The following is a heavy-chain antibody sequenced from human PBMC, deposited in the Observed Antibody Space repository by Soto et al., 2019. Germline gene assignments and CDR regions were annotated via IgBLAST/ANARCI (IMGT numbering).Heavy chain of an antibody. V-gene: IGHV4-30-4*01. CDR2: IYYSGST. CDR3: ARATYYYDSSGLIRPLDAFDI. D-gene: IGHD3-22*01. CDR1: GGSISSGDYY. Sequence: QVQLQESGPGLVKPSQTLSLTCTVSGGSISSGDYYWSWIRQPPGKGLEWIGYIYYSGSTYYNPSLKSRVTISVDTSKNQFSLKLSSVTAADTAVYYCARATYYYDSSGLIRPLDAFDIWGQGTMVTVSS. J-gene: IGHJ3*02.